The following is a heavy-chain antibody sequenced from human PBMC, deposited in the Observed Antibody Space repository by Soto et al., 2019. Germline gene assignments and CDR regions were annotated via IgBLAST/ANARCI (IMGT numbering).Heavy chain of an antibody. V-gene: IGHV4-30-2*01. J-gene: IGHJ4*02. D-gene: IGHD1-1*01. CDR1: GGSISSGGYS. CDR3: ASKPYNWNIWMVY. Sequence: PSETLSLTCAVSGGSISSGGYSWSWIRQPPGKGLEWIGYIYHSGSTYYNPSLKSRVTISVDRSKNQFYLKLSSVTAADTAVYYCASKPYNWNIWMVYWGPGILVTVSS. CDR2: IYHSGST.